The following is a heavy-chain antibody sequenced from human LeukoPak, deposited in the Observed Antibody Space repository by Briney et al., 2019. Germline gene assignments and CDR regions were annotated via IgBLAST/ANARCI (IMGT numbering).Heavy chain of an antibody. V-gene: IGHV3-74*01. Sequence: GGSLRLSCAASGFTFSSYWMHWVRQAPGQGPVWVSRINSDGSSTTYADSVKGRFTISRDNAKNTLYLQMNSLRAEDTAMYYCVRQYSYDSSGYYPWDYWGQGTLVTVSS. CDR3: VRQYSYDSSGYYPWDY. J-gene: IGHJ4*02. CDR2: INSDGSST. CDR1: GFTFSSYW. D-gene: IGHD3-22*01.